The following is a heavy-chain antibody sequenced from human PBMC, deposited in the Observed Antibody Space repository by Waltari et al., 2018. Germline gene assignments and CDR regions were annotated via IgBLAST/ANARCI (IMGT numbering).Heavy chain of an antibody. Sequence: QVQLQESGPGLVKPSETLSLTCGVTGYAINSGYYWGWIRQSPGRGLGWIGSVYYGGTNYYNPAITGGISLSMDTSSNEFSLKMISVTAADSGVYYCARDRHSYEESYLAVRDSFDFWGPRTVVTVSS. CDR3: ARDRHSYEESYLAVRDSFDF. J-gene: IGHJ3*01. CDR2: VYYGGTN. D-gene: IGHD3-16*02. CDR1: GYAINSGYY. V-gene: IGHV4-38-2*02.